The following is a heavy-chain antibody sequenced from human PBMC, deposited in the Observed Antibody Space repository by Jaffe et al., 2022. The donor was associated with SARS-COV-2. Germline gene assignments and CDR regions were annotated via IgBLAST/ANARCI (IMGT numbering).Heavy chain of an antibody. J-gene: IGHJ4*02. CDR3: ARRRAGTTKGRYFDH. CDR2: VFYNGNT. CDR1: GGSISGYY. V-gene: IGHV4-59*08. Sequence: QEQLQESGPGLVKPSETLSLTCTVSGGSISGYYWSWIRQSPGRGLEWIGYVFYNGNTYYNPSLKSRVSISIDTSKHQFSLSLSSVTAADTAVFYCARRRAGTTKGRYFDHWGQGMLVTVSS. D-gene: IGHD1-7*01.